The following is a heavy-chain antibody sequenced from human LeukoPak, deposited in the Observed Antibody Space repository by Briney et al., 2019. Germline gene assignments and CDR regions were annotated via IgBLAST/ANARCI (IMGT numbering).Heavy chain of an antibody. V-gene: IGHV4-38-2*02. CDR3: ASDRSSWNPGAPS. Sequence: SETLSLTCTVSGYSISSGYYWGWIRQPPGKGLEWIGSIYHSGSTYYNPSLKGRVTISVDTSKNQFSLTLSSVTAADTAVYYCASDRSSWNPGAPSWGQGTLVTVSS. CDR2: IYHSGST. J-gene: IGHJ5*02. D-gene: IGHD6-13*01. CDR1: GYSISSGYY.